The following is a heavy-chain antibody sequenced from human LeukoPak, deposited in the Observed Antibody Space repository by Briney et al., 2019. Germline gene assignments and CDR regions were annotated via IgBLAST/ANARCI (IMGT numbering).Heavy chain of an antibody. J-gene: IGHJ4*02. CDR1: GGTFSSYA. V-gene: IGHV1-69*05. Sequence: ASVKVSCKASGGTFSSYAIRWLRQAPGQGLEWMGRIIPIFGTANYAQKLQGRVTITTDESTNTAYMELSSLRSEDTAVYYRASGLITTVTTGNDYWGQGTLVTVSS. CDR3: ASGLITTVTTGNDY. D-gene: IGHD4-17*01. CDR2: IIPIFGTA.